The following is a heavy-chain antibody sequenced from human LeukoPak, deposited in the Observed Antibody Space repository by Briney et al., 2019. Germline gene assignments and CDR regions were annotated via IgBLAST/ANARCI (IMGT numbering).Heavy chain of an antibody. CDR3: ASVDTVMAYYFYL. V-gene: IGHV3-53*04. D-gene: IGHD5-18*01. CDR1: GFTVSTNC. Sequence: GGSLRLSCAASGFTVSTNCMTWVSQAPGKGLEWVSTIYSGGTTYYADSVMGRFTISRHNSRNTLYLQMNSLRAEDTAVYYCASVDTVMAYYFYLWGQGTLVTVSS. J-gene: IGHJ4*02. CDR2: IYSGGTT.